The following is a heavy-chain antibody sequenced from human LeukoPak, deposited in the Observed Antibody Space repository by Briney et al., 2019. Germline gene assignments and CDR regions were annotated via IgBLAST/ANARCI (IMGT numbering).Heavy chain of an antibody. CDR2: IQYDERNK. J-gene: IGHJ5*02. D-gene: IGHD1-1*01. Sequence: PGGSLRLSCAASGFTFSNYGMHWVRQAPGKGLEWVTFIQYDERNKKYADSVRGRFTISRDNSKNTLYLQMNSMRTEDTASYYCVKDYGTRGTGGAYLDAWGQGTLVTVSS. CDR3: VKDYGTRGTGGAYLDA. V-gene: IGHV3-30*02. CDR1: GFTFSNYG.